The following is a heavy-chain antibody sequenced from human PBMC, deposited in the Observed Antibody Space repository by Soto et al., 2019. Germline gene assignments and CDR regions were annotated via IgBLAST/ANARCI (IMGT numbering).Heavy chain of an antibody. CDR2: IYPGDSDT. CDR3: PGGQTREHPRECFAP. Sequence: PGESLKISCKGSGYSFTSYWIGWVRQMPGKGLEWMGIIYPGDSDTRYSPSFQGQVTISADKSISTAYLQWSSLKASDTAMYYCPGGQTREHPRECFAPWGQGPLVTFPS. V-gene: IGHV5-51*01. J-gene: IGHJ5*02. D-gene: IGHD3-3*01. CDR1: GYSFTSYW.